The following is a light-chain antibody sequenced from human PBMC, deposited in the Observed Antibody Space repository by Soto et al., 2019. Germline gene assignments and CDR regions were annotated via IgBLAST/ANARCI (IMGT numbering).Light chain of an antibody. V-gene: IGLV1-40*01. CDR3: LSFDRSLRVHV. J-gene: IGLJ1*01. CDR1: SSNFGAGYE. CDR2: NNL. Sequence: QSVLTQPPSVSGAPGQRVTICCTGSSSNFGAGYEVHWYKQLPGAAPTLVIFNNLNRPSGVPERFSGSKSGTSASLVISGLQAEDVADYYCLSFDRSLRVHVFGSGTKLTVL.